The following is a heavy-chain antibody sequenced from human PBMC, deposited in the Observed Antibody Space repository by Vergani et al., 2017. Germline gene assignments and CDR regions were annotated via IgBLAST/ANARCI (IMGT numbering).Heavy chain of an antibody. CDR1: GFTFSSHA. D-gene: IGHD5-24*01. CDR2: IKYTGDST. CDR3: GRGSDNYN. J-gene: IGHJ4*02. Sequence: EVQLLQSEGAVVQPGGSLRLSCVASGFTFSSHAMSWVRQGHGQGLEWVSSIKYTGDSTHYADSVKGRFTISRDNSKNTLYLQMNSLRVEDTAVYYCGRGSDNYNWGQGTLVTVSS. V-gene: IGHV3-23*01.